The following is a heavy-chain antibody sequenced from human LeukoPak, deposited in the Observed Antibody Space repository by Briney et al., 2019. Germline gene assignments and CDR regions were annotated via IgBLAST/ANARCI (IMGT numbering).Heavy chain of an antibody. V-gene: IGHV3-30*02. Sequence: GGSLRLSCAASGFTFSSYGMHWVRQAPGKGLEWVAFIRYDGSNKYYADSVKGRFTISRDNSKNTLYLQMNSLKAEDTAVYYCAKEEYGTIAAAGTLCDAFDIWGQGTMVTVSS. CDR3: AKEEYGTIAAAGTLCDAFDI. J-gene: IGHJ3*02. CDR2: IRYDGSNK. CDR1: GFTFSSYG. D-gene: IGHD6-13*01.